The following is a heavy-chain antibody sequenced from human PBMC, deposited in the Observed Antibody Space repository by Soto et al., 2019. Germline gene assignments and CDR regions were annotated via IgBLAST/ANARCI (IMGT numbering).Heavy chain of an antibody. D-gene: IGHD2-8*01. J-gene: IGHJ4*02. CDR2: MNPNSGNT. Sequence: ASVKVSCKASGYTFTSYDINWVRQATGQGLEWMGWMNPNSGNTGYAQKFQGRVTMTRNTSINTAYMELSSLRSEDTAVYYCARGIMVEMATDYWGQGTLVTVSS. V-gene: IGHV1-8*01. CDR3: ARGIMVEMATDY. CDR1: GYTFTSYD.